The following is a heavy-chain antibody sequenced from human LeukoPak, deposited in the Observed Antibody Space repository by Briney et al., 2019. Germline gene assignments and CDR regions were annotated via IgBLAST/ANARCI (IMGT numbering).Heavy chain of an antibody. Sequence: SVKASCKASGGTFSSYAISWVRQAPGQGLEWMGGIIPIFGTANYAQKFQGRVTITADESTSTAYMELSSLRSEDTAVYYCARSGYSSSWYIFAGFDPWGQGTLVTVSS. D-gene: IGHD6-13*01. V-gene: IGHV1-69*13. CDR1: GGTFSSYA. CDR3: ARSGYSSSWYIFAGFDP. CDR2: IIPIFGTA. J-gene: IGHJ5*02.